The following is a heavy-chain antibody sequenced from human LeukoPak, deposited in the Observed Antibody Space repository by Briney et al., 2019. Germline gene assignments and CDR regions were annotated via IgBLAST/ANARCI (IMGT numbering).Heavy chain of an antibody. V-gene: IGHV1-2*02. CDR2: INPNSGGT. CDR3: AIRVDYPNAFDI. Sequence: GASVKVSCKASGYTFTAYYMHWVRQAPGQGLEWMGWINPNSGGTNYAQKFQGRVTMTRDTSISTVYMELSRLRSDDTAVYYCAIRVDYPNAFDIWGQGTMVTVSS. J-gene: IGHJ3*02. D-gene: IGHD4-11*01. CDR1: GYTFTAYY.